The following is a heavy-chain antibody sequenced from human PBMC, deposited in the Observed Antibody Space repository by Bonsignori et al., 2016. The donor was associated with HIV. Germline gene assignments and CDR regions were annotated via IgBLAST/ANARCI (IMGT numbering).Heavy chain of an antibody. CDR1: GYSFSTYW. CDR2: IYPGDSDT. Sequence: GESLKISCKGSGYSFSTYWIGWVRQMPGKGLEWMGIIYPGDSDTRYSPSFQGQVSISVDKAITTAYLQWSSLKASDTAMYYCARHAGDITEAFEIWGQGTMVTVSS. CDR3: ARHAGDITEAFEI. J-gene: IGHJ3*02. V-gene: IGHV5-51*01. D-gene: IGHD3-10*01.